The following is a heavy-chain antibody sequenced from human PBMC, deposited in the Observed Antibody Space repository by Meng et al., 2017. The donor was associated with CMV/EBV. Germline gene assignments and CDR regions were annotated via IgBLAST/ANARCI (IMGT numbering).Heavy chain of an antibody. CDR2: IIPILGIA. CDR3: ARDCSSTSCYMEELNWFDP. Sequence: SVKVSCKASGGTFSSYTISWVRQAPGQGLEWMGRIIPILGIANYAQKFQGRVTITADKSTSTAYMELSSLRSEDTAVYYCARDCSSTSCYMEELNWFDPWGQGTLVTVSS. D-gene: IGHD2-2*02. J-gene: IGHJ5*02. V-gene: IGHV1-69*04. CDR1: GGTFSSYT.